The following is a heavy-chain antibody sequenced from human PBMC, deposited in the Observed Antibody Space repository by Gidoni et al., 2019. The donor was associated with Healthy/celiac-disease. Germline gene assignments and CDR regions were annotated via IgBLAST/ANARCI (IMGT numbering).Heavy chain of an antibody. CDR1: VGSFSGYY. CDR2: SNHSATT. CDR3: ARAGVVVAAKKKKNAFDI. Sequence: QVQLQQWGAGLLKPPETLSLTCAVYVGSFSGYYWSWIRQPPGTGLEWIGESNHSATTNYNPSLKSRVAISVDTSKIQFSLKLGSVTAADTAVYYCARAGVVVAAKKKKNAFDIWGQGTMVTVSS. J-gene: IGHJ3*02. D-gene: IGHD2-15*01. V-gene: IGHV4-34*01.